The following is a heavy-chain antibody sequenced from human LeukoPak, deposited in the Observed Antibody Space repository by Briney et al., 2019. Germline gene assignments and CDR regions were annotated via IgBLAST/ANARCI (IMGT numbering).Heavy chain of an antibody. CDR3: AKTPDY. CDR2: ISYDGSNK. J-gene: IGHJ4*02. V-gene: IGHV3-30*18. CDR1: GFTFSSYG. Sequence: PGGSLRLSCAASGFTFSSYGMHWVRQAPGKGLEWVAVISYDGSNKYYADSVKGRFTISRDNSKNTLYLQMNSLRAEDTAVYYCAKTPDYWGQGTLVTVSS.